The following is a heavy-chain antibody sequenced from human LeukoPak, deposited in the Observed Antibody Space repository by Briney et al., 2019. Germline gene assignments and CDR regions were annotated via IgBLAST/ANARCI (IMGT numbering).Heavy chain of an antibody. Sequence: SETLSLTCTVSGGSVSSGSYYWSWIRQPPGKGLEWIGYIYYSGSTNYNPSLKSRVTISVDTSKNQFSLKLSSVTAADTAVYHCARESMYSYGNNFDYWGQGTLVTVPS. CDR1: GGSVSSGSYY. V-gene: IGHV4-61*01. CDR3: ARESMYSYGNNFDY. J-gene: IGHJ4*02. D-gene: IGHD5-18*01. CDR2: IYYSGST.